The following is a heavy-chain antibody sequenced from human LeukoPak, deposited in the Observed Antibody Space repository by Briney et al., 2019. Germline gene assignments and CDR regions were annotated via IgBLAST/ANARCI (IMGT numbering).Heavy chain of an antibody. V-gene: IGHV3-43D*03. CDR2: ISWNGGST. CDR3: AKTAVAGTSSRYYYYYYYMDV. J-gene: IGHJ6*03. D-gene: IGHD6-19*01. Sequence: GGSLRLSCAASGFTFDEYAMQWVRQAPGKGLEWVSLISWNGGSTYYADSVKGRFTISRDNSKNSLYLQMNSLRAEDTALYYCAKTAVAGTSSRYYYYYYYMDVWGKGTTVTVSS. CDR1: GFTFDEYA.